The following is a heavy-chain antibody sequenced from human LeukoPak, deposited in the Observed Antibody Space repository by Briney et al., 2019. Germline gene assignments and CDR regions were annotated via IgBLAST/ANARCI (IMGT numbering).Heavy chain of an antibody. V-gene: IGHV4-39*07. CDR3: ARDRAAAGTPSFFDY. D-gene: IGHD6-13*01. CDR2: IYYSGST. CDR1: GGSISSSSYY. J-gene: IGHJ4*02. Sequence: SETLSLTCTVSGGSISSSSYYWGWIRQPPGKGLEWIGSIYYSGSTYYNPSLKSRVTISVDTSKDQFSLKLSSVTAADTAVYYCARDRAAAGTPSFFDYWGQGTLVTVSS.